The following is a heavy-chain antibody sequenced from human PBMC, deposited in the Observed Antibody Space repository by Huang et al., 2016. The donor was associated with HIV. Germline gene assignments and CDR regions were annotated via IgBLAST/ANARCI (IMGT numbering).Heavy chain of an antibody. D-gene: IGHD2-8*01. V-gene: IGHV4-34*02. Sequence: QVQLKQWGAGLLRPSETLSLTCAVSGGSLSGYYGRWIRQTPGKGLGWSGEINYSGSANYKGSLKSRVNLSGDKVQQQFFLKLTSVTAAETDLYYCARFFSSATDLIDHWFDPWGQGTLVTVSS. CDR1: GGSLSGYY. CDR2: INYSGSA. CDR3: ARFFSSATDLIDHWFDP. J-gene: IGHJ5*02.